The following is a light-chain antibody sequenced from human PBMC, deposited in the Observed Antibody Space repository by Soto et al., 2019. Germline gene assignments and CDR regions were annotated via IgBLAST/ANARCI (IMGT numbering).Light chain of an antibody. J-gene: IGLJ2*01. CDR3: SSYAGSSNFVL. CDR2: EVT. CDR1: SSDVGAYNY. Sequence: QSVLTQPPSASGSPGQSVTISCTGTSSDVGAYNYVSWYQQFPGKAPKLIIYEVTKRPSGVPDRYSGSKSGNTASLTVSGLQAEDEADYCCSSYAGSSNFVLFGGGTKLTVL. V-gene: IGLV2-8*01.